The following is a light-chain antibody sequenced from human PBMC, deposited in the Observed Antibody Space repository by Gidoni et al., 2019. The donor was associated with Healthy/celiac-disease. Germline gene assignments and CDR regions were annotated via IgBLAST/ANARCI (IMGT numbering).Light chain of an antibody. V-gene: IGKV4-1*01. CDR1: QSVLYSSNNKNY. J-gene: IGKJ3*01. Sequence: DIETTQSPDSLAVSLGVRATINCKSSQSVLYSSNNKNYLAWYQQKPGQPPKLLIYWASTRESGVPDGFSGSGSGTDFTLTISSLQAEDVAVYYCQQYYSTPLTFGPGTKVDIK. CDR2: WAS. CDR3: QQYYSTPLT.